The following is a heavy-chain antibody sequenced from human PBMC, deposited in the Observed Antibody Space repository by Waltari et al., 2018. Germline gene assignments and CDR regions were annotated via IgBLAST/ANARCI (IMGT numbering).Heavy chain of an antibody. V-gene: IGHV4-39*02. CDR3: ARDGTPMSIVVVVAATGAFDI. J-gene: IGHJ3*02. D-gene: IGHD2-15*01. CDR1: GGSIRSSSYY. CDR2: IYYSGST. Sequence: QLQLQESGPGLVKPSETLSLTCTVSGGSIRSSSYYWGWIRQPPGKGLEWIGSIYYSGSTYYNPSLKSRVTIAVDTSKNQFARKLSSVTAADTAVYYCARDGTPMSIVVVVAATGAFDIWGQVTMVTVSS.